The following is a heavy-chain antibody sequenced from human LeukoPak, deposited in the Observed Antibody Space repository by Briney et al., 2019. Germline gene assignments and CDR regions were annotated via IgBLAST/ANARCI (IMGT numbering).Heavy chain of an antibody. CDR2: ISGSGGST. Sequence: PGGSLRLSCAASGFTFSSYAMSWVRQAPGKGLEWVSAISGSGGSTYYADSVKGRFTISRDNSKNTLYLQMNSLRAEDTAVYYCAKDLDGYYDSSGYSYYFDYWSQGTLVTVSS. CDR3: AKDLDGYYDSSGYSYYFDY. V-gene: IGHV3-23*01. CDR1: GFTFSSYA. D-gene: IGHD3-22*01. J-gene: IGHJ4*02.